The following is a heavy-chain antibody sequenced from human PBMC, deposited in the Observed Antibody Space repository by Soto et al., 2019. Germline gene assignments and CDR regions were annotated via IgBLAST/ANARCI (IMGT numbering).Heavy chain of an antibody. V-gene: IGHV4-4*02. J-gene: IGHJ6*02. D-gene: IGHD7-27*01. CDR3: ARIKTGGYYGMDV. Sequence: SETLSLTCAVSGGSISSGGYSWSWVRQPPGKGLEWIGEIYHSGSTNYNPSLKSRVTISVDKSKNQFSLKLSSVTAADTAVYYCARIKTGGYYGMDVWGQGTTVTVSS. CDR1: GGSISSGGYS. CDR2: IYHSGST.